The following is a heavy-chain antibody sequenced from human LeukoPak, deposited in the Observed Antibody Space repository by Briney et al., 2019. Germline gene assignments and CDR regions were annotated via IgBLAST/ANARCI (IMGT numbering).Heavy chain of an antibody. CDR1: GFTFSTYG. CDR3: AKGSGSGWYGWFAP. J-gene: IGHJ5*02. D-gene: IGHD6-19*01. CDR2: IEASGGPT. Sequence: GRSLRLSCAASGFTFSTYGMHWVRQAPGKGLEWVSSIEASGGPTYYADSVKGRFTISRDNSKNTFYLQMNSLRAEDTAVYYCAKGSGSGWYGWFAPWGQGTLVTVSS. V-gene: IGHV3-23*01.